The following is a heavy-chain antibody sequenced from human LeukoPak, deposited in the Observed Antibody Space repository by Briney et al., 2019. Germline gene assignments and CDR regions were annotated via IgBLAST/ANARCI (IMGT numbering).Heavy chain of an antibody. CDR3: ARQSQGYCTGTSCHTWFDP. Sequence: NPSETLSLTCAVYGGSFSGYYWSWIRQPPGKGLEWIGYIFYSGSTNYNPSLRSRVAISLDTSKTQFSLKLSSVTAADTAVYYCARQSQGYCTGTSCHTWFDPWGQGTLVTVSS. J-gene: IGHJ5*02. V-gene: IGHV4-59*08. D-gene: IGHD2-8*02. CDR2: IFYSGST. CDR1: GGSFSGYY.